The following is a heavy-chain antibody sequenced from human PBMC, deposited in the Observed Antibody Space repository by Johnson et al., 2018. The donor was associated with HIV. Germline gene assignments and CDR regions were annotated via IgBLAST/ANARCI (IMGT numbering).Heavy chain of an antibody. CDR1: GFTFSHYW. Sequence: VQLVESGGNLVQPGGSLRLSCAESGFTFSHYWMTWVRQAPGKGLEWVANINQDGSERYYVDSVTGRFTISRDNAKKSVYLQMNSLRAEDTAVYYCARKADAFDIWGQETMVTVS. V-gene: IGHV3-7*05. CDR3: ARKADAFDI. CDR2: INQDGSER. J-gene: IGHJ3*02.